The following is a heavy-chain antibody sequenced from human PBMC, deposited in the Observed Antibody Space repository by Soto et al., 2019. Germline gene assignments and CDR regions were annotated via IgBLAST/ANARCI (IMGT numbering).Heavy chain of an antibody. CDR1: GGSISSYY. CDR3: ARGVVVAYFDY. D-gene: IGHD3-22*01. V-gene: IGHV4-59*01. Sequence: SETLSLTCTVSGGSISSYYWSWIRQPPGKGLEWIGYIYYSGSTNYNPSLKSRVTISVDTSKNQFSLKLSSVTAADTAVYYCARGVVVAYFDYWGQGTLVTVS. J-gene: IGHJ4*02. CDR2: IYYSGST.